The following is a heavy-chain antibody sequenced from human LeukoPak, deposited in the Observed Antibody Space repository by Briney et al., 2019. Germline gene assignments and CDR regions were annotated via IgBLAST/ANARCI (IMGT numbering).Heavy chain of an antibody. CDR1: GYTFTSYY. V-gene: IGHV1-46*01. CDR2: INPSGGST. J-gene: IGHJ4*02. CDR3: ARDYYDSSDAAGFPGAY. D-gene: IGHD3-22*01. Sequence: GASVKVSCKASGYTFTSYYMHWVRQAPGRGLEWMGIINPSGGSTSYAQKFQGRVTMTRDMSTSTVYMELSSLRSEDTAVYYCARDYYDSSDAAGFPGAYWGQGTLVTVPS.